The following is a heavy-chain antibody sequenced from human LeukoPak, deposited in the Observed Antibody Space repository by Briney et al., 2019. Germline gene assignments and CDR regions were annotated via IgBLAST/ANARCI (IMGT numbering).Heavy chain of an antibody. CDR3: ARDYEAVAATGAFFDY. Sequence: ASVKVSCKASGYTFTNYDINWVRQAPGQGLGWMGWMNSDNGNTGYAQKFQGRVTMTTDTSTSTAYMELRSLRSDDTAVYYCARDYEAVAATGAFFDYWGQGTLVTVSS. J-gene: IGHJ4*02. CDR2: MNSDNGNT. D-gene: IGHD2-15*01. CDR1: GYTFTNYD. V-gene: IGHV1-18*01.